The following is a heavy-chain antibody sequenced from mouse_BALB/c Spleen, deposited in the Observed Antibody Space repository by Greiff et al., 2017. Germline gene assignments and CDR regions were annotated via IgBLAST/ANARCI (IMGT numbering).Heavy chain of an antibody. J-gene: IGHJ2*01. CDR3: TRGRDYGDY. D-gene: IGHD1-1*02. CDR1: GYTFTSYW. V-gene: IGHV1-69*02. CDR2: IYPSDSYT. Sequence: VQLQQPGAELVRPGASVKLSCKASGYTFTSYWINWVKQRPGQGLEWIGNIYPSDSYTNYNQKFKDKATLTVDKSSSTAYMQLSSPTSEDSAVYYCTRGRDYGDYWGQGTTLTVSS.